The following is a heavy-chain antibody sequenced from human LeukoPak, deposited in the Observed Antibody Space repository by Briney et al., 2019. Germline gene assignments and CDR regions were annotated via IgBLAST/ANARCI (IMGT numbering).Heavy chain of an antibody. D-gene: IGHD4-17*01. CDR3: ARDKTGDYGDLNWFDP. CDR2: IYSSGST. Sequence: SETLSLTCTVFGGSISSYYWSWMRQPAGKGLEWIGRIYSSGSTKYNPSLKSRVTMSVDTSKNQFSLKLSSVTAADTAVYYCARDKTGDYGDLNWFDPWGQGTLVTVSS. CDR1: GGSISSYY. J-gene: IGHJ5*02. V-gene: IGHV4-4*07.